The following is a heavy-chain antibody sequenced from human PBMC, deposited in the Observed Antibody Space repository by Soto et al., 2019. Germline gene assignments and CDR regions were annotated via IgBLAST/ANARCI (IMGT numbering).Heavy chain of an antibody. Sequence: QVQLVQSGAEVQKPGSSVKVSCKASGGTFSSYAISWVRQAPGQGLEWMGGIIPIFGTANYAQKFQGRVTITADESTSTAYMELSSLRSEDTAVYYCAANLGYCSGGSCPHIDYWGQGTLVTVSS. D-gene: IGHD2-15*01. V-gene: IGHV1-69*01. J-gene: IGHJ4*02. CDR1: GGTFSSYA. CDR3: AANLGYCSGGSCPHIDY. CDR2: IIPIFGTA.